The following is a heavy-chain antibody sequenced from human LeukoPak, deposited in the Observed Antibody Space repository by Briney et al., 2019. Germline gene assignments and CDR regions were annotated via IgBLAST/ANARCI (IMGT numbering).Heavy chain of an antibody. J-gene: IGHJ6*03. CDR3: ARGSGVRTYHYYYYHMDV. D-gene: IGHD3-10*01. Sequence: SETLSLTCAVYSGSFSAYSWSWIRQPPGKGLEWIGKINHSGSTNYNPSLKSRVTMSVDTSKNQFSLNLTSVTAADTAVYYCARGSGVRTYHYYYYHMDVWGKGTTVTVSS. CDR1: SGSFSAYS. CDR2: INHSGST. V-gene: IGHV4-34*01.